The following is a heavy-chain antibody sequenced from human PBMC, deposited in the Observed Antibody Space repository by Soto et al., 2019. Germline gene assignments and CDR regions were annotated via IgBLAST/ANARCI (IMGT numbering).Heavy chain of an antibody. CDR2: IYYTGST. CDR3: ARHGVNGNHDC. J-gene: IGHJ4*02. CDR1: GGSISINNYY. Sequence: QLQLQESGPGLVKPSETLSLTCTVSGGSISINNYYWGWIRQPPGKGPEWIRSIYYTGSTYYISSLKSRLTIPLDTSTNQYSMRLSSVTAADTAVYYCARHGVNGNHDCWGQGTLITVSS. D-gene: IGHD2-8*01. V-gene: IGHV4-39*01.